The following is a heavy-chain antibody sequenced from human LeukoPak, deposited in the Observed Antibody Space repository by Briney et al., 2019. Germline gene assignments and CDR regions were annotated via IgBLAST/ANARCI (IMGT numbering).Heavy chain of an antibody. Sequence: SGGSLRLSCAGSGFTFGGYGMHWFRQTPGKGLEWVAVIAYDGGRAFYADSVKGRFTISRDNSKNTMSVQMDDLRAEDTAVYYCTRYNNDHLDYWGQGTLVTVSS. CDR1: GFTFGGYG. V-gene: IGHV3-33*01. CDR3: TRYNNDHLDY. D-gene: IGHD1-14*01. J-gene: IGHJ4*02. CDR2: IAYDGGRA.